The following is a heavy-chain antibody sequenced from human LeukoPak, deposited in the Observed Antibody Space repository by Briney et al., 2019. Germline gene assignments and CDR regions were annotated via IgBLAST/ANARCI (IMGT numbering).Heavy chain of an antibody. Sequence: SETLSLTCTVSDDSISTTPYYWGWIRQPPGKGLEWIGAIFYSGTAYYNPSLSSRVSISVDTSKNHFSLKVTSVTAADTAVYYCARHLSSITARWGPASPLAHWGQGILVTVSS. J-gene: IGHJ4*02. CDR2: IFYSGTA. CDR1: DDSISTTPYY. V-gene: IGHV4-39*01. D-gene: IGHD6-6*01. CDR3: ARHLSSITARWGPASPLAH.